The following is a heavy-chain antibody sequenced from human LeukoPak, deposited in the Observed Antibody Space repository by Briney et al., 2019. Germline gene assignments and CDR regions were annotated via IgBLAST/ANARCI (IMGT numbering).Heavy chain of an antibody. V-gene: IGHV3-43D*03. J-gene: IGHJ6*03. D-gene: IGHD6-6*01. CDR3: AKDSSSPGYYMDV. CDR2: ISWDGGST. CDR1: GFTFDDYA. Sequence: PGGYLRLYCAASGFTFDDYAMHWVRHAPGNGLEWVSLISWDGGSTDYADSVKGRFTISRDNSKNSLYLQMNSPRAEDTALYYCAKDSSSPGYYMDVWGKGTPVTVSS.